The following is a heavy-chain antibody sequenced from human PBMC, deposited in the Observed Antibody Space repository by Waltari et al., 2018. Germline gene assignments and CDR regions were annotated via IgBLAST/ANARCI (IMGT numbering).Heavy chain of an antibody. V-gene: IGHV3-21*01. CDR2: ITSSGNYI. J-gene: IGHJ4*02. Sequence: ELQLVHSGVGLVKPGGSLRPSCAPPGSTFRNYGRNWVRQAPGQGLELVSSITSSGNYINYADSVKGRFTISRDNAKNSLFLQMDSLRVEDTAVYYCAKRSGGVFHYFDYWGQGTLVTVSS. D-gene: IGHD3-16*01. CDR3: AKRSGGVFHYFDY. CDR1: GSTFRNYG.